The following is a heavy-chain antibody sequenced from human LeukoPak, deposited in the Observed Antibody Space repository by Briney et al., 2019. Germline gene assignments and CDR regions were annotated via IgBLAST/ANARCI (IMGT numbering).Heavy chain of an antibody. J-gene: IGHJ4*02. V-gene: IGHV1-18*01. D-gene: IGHD3/OR15-3a*01. CDR2: ISAYNGNT. CDR1: GYTFTSYG. Sequence: ASVKVSCKASGYTFTSYGISWVRQAPGQGLEWMGWISAYNGNTNYAQKLQGRVTMTTDTSTSTAYMELRSLRSDDTAVYYCARDDGLVISSYFDYWGQGTLVTVSS. CDR3: ARDDGLVISSYFDY.